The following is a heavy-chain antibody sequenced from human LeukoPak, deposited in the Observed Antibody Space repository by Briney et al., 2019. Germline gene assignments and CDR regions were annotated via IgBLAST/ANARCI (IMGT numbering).Heavy chain of an antibody. CDR1: GFTVSNHY. CDR3: VTDRDPHRGMHV. V-gene: IGHV3-53*01. J-gene: IGHJ6*02. D-gene: IGHD3-10*01. Sequence: GGSLRLSCAASGFTVSNHYVTWVRQAPGKGLEWVSVIYTGFSADYAGSVKGRFTISRDNSKNTLYLQMNSLRVEDTAVYYCVTDRDPHRGMHVWGQGTTVTVSS. CDR2: IYTGFSA.